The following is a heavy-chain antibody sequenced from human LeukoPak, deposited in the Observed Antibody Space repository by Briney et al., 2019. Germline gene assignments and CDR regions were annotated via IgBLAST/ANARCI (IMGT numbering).Heavy chain of an antibody. CDR3: ASFSGGGAFDI. CDR2: IYYSEST. V-gene: IGHV4-59*01. Sequence: SETLSLTCTVSGGSISSYYWSWIRQPPGKGLEWIGYIYYSESTNYNPSLKSRVTISVDTSKNQFSLKLSSVTAADTAVYYCASFSGGGAFDIWGQGTMVTVSS. J-gene: IGHJ3*02. D-gene: IGHD2-15*01. CDR1: GGSISSYY.